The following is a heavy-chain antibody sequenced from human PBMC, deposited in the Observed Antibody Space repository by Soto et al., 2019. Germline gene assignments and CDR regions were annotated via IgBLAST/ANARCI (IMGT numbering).Heavy chain of an antibody. J-gene: IGHJ4*02. CDR2: IKQDGSEK. V-gene: IGHV3-7*01. CDR3: ARGGELRGYSYGYYY. CDR1: GFTFSSYW. D-gene: IGHD5-18*01. Sequence: GGSLRLSCAASGFTFSSYWMSWVRQAPGKGLEWVANIKQDGSEKYYVDSVKGRFTISRDNAKNSLYLQMNSLRAEDTAVYYCARGGELRGYSYGYYYWGQGTLVTVSS.